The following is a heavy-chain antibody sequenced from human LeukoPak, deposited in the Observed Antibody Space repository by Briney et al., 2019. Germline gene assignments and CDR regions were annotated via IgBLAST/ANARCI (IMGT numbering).Heavy chain of an antibody. J-gene: IGHJ4*02. CDR2: ISYTTTDI. CDR1: GFSFSDYS. V-gene: IGHV3-21*05. Sequence: GGSLRLSCAASGFSFSDYSMNWVRQVPGKGLEWVAYISYTTTDIFYADSVRGRFTISRDDSKNTLYLQMNSLRAEDTAVYYCARDLSYGSGEFWGQGTLVTVSS. D-gene: IGHD3-10*01. CDR3: ARDLSYGSGEF.